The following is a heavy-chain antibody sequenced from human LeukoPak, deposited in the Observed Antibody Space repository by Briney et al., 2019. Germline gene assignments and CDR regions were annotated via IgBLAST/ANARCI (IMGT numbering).Heavy chain of an antibody. CDR2: IYYSGST. CDR1: GGSISSSSDY. D-gene: IGHD2-15*01. Sequence: SETLSLTCTVSGGSISSSSDYWAWIRQPPGKGLEWIGSIYYSGSTNHNPSLKSRVTISVDTSKNQSSLKLRSVTAADTAVYYCARLGCSGSSCYAVGDWFDPWGQGTLVTVSS. CDR3: ARLGCSGSSCYAVGDWFDP. V-gene: IGHV4-39*01. J-gene: IGHJ5*02.